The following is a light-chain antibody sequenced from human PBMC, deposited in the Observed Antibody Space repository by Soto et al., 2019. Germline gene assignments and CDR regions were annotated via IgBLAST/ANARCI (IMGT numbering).Light chain of an antibody. Sequence: QSVLTQPASVSGSPGQSITVSCTGTTTDVGGYNYVSWYQQHPGKAPKLMIYDVSHRPSGVSDRFSGSKSGNTASLTISGLQSEDEADYYCSSYTSSSPLVVFGGGTKVTVL. J-gene: IGLJ2*01. CDR3: SSYTSSSPLVV. CDR2: DVS. CDR1: TTDVGGYNY. V-gene: IGLV2-14*03.